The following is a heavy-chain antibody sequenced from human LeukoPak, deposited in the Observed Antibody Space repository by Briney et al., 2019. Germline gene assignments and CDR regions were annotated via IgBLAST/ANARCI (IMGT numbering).Heavy chain of an antibody. Sequence: GGSLRLSCAASGFTFTSYAMSWVRQAPGKGLEWISGITDSGASTYYADSVKGRFTISRDSSKNTLYLQMNSLRAEDTAVYYCARRAGAYSHPYDYWGQGTLVTVSS. CDR2: ITDSGAST. J-gene: IGHJ4*02. V-gene: IGHV3-23*01. CDR3: ARRAGAYSHPYDY. D-gene: IGHD4/OR15-4a*01. CDR1: GFTFTSYA.